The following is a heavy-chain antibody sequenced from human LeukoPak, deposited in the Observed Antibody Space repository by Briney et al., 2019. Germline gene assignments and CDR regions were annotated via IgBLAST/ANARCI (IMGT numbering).Heavy chain of an antibody. CDR1: GFTVDSNY. CDR3: AKEAVAGTLDH. CDR2: ICSGGST. V-gene: IGHV3-66*01. J-gene: IGHJ4*02. Sequence: GGSLGLSCAASGFTVDSNYMTWVRQAPGKGLEWVSVICSGGSTYYADSVKGRFTISRDNSKNTLHLQMNSLRAEDTAVYYCAKEAVAGTLDHWGQGTLVTVSS. D-gene: IGHD6-19*01.